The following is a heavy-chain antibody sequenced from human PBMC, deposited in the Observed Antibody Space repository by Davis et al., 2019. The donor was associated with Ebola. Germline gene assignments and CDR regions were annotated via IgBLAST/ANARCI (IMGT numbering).Heavy chain of an antibody. CDR2: INSGNGDT. Sequence: AASVKVSCKTSGYIFTRYSIHWVRQAPGEGLEWVGWINSGNGDTKCSQKFQDRVTFTRDASASTAYMELSSLRSEDTAVYYCARSGQQLVGYFQHWGQGTLVTVSS. CDR3: ARSGQQLVGYFQH. V-gene: IGHV1-3*04. D-gene: IGHD6-13*01. J-gene: IGHJ1*01. CDR1: GYIFTRYS.